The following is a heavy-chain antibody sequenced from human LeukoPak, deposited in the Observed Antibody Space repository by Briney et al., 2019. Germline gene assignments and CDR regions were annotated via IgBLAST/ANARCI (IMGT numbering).Heavy chain of an antibody. Sequence: SETLSLTCAVYGGSFSGYYWSWIRQPPRKGLEWIREINHSGSTNYNPSLKSRVTISVDTSKNQFSLKLSSVTAADTAVYYCARAHGSVDYWGQGTLVTVSS. CDR2: INHSGST. V-gene: IGHV4-34*01. CDR3: ARAHGSVDY. CDR1: GGSFSGYY. J-gene: IGHJ4*02.